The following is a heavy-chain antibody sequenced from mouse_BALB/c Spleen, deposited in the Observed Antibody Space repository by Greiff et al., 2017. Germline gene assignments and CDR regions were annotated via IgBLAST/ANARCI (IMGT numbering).Heavy chain of an antibody. D-gene: IGHD2-14*01. CDR1: GYSFTDYN. J-gene: IGHJ3*01. V-gene: IGHV1S135*01. CDR3: ARSHYRYDVWFAY. CDR2: IDPYNGGT. Sequence: EVKLVESGPELVKPGASVKVSCKASGYSFTDYNMYWVKQSHGKSLEWIGYIDPYNGGTSYNQKFKGKATLTVDKSSSTAFMHLNSLTSEDSAVYYCARSHYRYDVWFAYWGQGTLVTVSA.